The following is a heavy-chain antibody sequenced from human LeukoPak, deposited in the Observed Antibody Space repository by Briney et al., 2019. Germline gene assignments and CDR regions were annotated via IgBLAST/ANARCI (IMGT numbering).Heavy chain of an antibody. D-gene: IGHD4-23*01. CDR3: ARVRVTPYISIDS. J-gene: IGHJ4*02. CDR1: GGSISSGTW. V-gene: IGHV4-4*02. Sequence: SETLSLTCAVSGGSISSGTWWSWVRQPPGKGLEWIGEIYHSGSTNNNPSLKSRVTISVDKSKNQFSLKLNSVTADDTAVYYCARVRVTPYISIDSWGQGTLVTVSS. CDR2: IYHSGST.